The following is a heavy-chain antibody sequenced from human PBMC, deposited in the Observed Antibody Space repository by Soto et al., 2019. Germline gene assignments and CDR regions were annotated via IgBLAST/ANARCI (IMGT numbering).Heavy chain of an antibody. Sequence: QVQLVQSGAEVKKPGASVKVSCKASGYTFTSYAMHWVRQAPGQRLEWMGWINAGNGNTKYSQKFQGRVTITRDTSASTAYMELSSLRSEDTAVYYCAREGPLVRGVILYWGQGTLVTVSS. J-gene: IGHJ4*02. V-gene: IGHV1-3*01. D-gene: IGHD3-10*01. CDR2: INAGNGNT. CDR1: GYTFTSYA. CDR3: AREGPLVRGVILY.